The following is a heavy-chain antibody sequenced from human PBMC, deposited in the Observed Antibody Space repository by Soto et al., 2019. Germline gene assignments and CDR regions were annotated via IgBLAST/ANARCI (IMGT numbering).Heavy chain of an antibody. CDR1: GYTFSSYA. D-gene: IGHD1-1*01. J-gene: IGHJ4*02. Sequence: QVHLVQSGAEVRKPGASVKVSCKASGYTFSSYAMHWVRQAPGQRLEWMGWINAGYGNTKSSQKFQDRVTISRDTAASTAYMELTSLRSEETAVEYSARVIGDGTFDFWGQGTLVTVS. CDR2: INAGYGNT. V-gene: IGHV1-3*01. CDR3: ARVIGDGTFDF.